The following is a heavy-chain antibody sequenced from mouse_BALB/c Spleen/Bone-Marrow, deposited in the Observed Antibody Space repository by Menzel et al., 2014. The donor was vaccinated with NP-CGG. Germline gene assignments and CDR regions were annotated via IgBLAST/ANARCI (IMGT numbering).Heavy chain of an antibody. J-gene: IGHJ4*01. CDR1: GFTFTDYY. CDR3: ARDDYYAMDY. V-gene: IGHV7-3*02. CDR2: IRNKANGYTT. Sequence: EVMLVESGGGLVQPGGSLRLSCATSGFTFTDYYVSWVRQPPGKALEWLGFIRNKANGYTTEYSASVEGRFTISRDNSQSILYLQMNTLRAEDSATYYCARDDYYAMDYWGQGTSVTVSS.